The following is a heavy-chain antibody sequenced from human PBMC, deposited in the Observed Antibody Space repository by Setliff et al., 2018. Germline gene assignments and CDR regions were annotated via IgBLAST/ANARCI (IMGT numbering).Heavy chain of an antibody. CDR1: GGSISSGDYY. V-gene: IGHV4-61*09. Sequence: PSETLSLTCTVSGGSISSGDYYWSWIRQPAGKGLEWIGHIYIGGSANYNPSLKSRVTMSIDTSKNQFSLKLNSVTAADMAVYYCAREQWLDPPGYYYMDVWAKGTTVTAP. CDR3: AREQWLDPPGYYYMDV. J-gene: IGHJ6*03. D-gene: IGHD6-19*01. CDR2: IYIGGSA.